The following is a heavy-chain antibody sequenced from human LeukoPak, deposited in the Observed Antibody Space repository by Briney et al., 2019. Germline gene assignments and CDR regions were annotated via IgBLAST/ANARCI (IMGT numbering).Heavy chain of an antibody. CDR1: GYTFTSYG. CDR3: ARDPRYYDYVWGSYRYNWFDF. J-gene: IGHJ5*01. Sequence: ASVKVSCKASGYTFTSYGISWVRQAPGQGLEWMGWISADNGNTNYAKKFQGRVTMTTDTSTSTAYMELRGLRSDDTAVYFCARDPRYYDYVWGSYRYNWFDFWGQGTLVTVSS. CDR2: ISADNGNT. V-gene: IGHV1-18*01. D-gene: IGHD3-16*02.